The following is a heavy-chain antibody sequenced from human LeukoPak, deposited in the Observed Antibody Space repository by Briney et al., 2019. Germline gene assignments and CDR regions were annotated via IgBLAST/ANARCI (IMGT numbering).Heavy chain of an antibody. Sequence: SETLSLTCAVYGGSFSRYFWSWIRQPPGKGLEWIGEINHSGSTNYNPSLKGRVTISVDTSKNQFSLKLRSVTAADTAVYYCARVVGKYSSSWYYWGQGTLVTVSS. CDR1: GGSFSRYF. CDR2: INHSGST. J-gene: IGHJ4*02. D-gene: IGHD6-13*01. V-gene: IGHV4-34*01. CDR3: ARVVGKYSSSWYY.